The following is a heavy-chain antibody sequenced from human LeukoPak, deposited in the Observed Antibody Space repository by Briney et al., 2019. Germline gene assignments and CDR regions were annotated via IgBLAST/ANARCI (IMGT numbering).Heavy chain of an antibody. CDR3: TRRAARWQFDL. D-gene: IGHD5-24*01. Sequence: PGGSLRLSCAASGFSISAYWMSWVRQAPGRGLEWVSGINWKTGNGIYADSVKGRFTISRDNAKNSLYLQMSSLRAEDTALYYCTRRAARWQFDLWGRGTLLTVSS. CDR2: INWKTGNG. CDR1: GFSISAYW. V-gene: IGHV3-20*04. J-gene: IGHJ2*01.